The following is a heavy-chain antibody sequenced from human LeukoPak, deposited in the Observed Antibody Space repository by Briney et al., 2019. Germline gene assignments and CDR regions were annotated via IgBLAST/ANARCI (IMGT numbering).Heavy chain of an antibody. V-gene: IGHV3-53*01. CDR3: ARTTVITGRYYYHYMDV. Sequence: AGGSLRLSCAASGFIVSSNYMSWVRQAPGKGLEWVSVHSNGGSTDYADSVKGRFTISRDNSKNALYLQMDSLKAEDTAVYYCARTTVITGRYYYHYMDVWGKGTTVTVSS. CDR1: GFIVSSNY. J-gene: IGHJ6*03. CDR2: HSNGGST. D-gene: IGHD4-23*01.